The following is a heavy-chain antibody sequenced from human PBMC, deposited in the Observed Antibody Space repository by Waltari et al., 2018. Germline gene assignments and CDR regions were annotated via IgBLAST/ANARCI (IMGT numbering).Heavy chain of an antibody. V-gene: IGHV4-39*07. J-gene: IGHJ5*02. CDR2: INYSGST. CDR1: RGSLGRNTFY. CDR3: VREWSSSSSWFDP. D-gene: IGHD6-6*01. Sequence: QVQLQEPGPGLVKSPETLPLTCTVSRGSLGRNTFYWAWIRQPPGKRMEWMASINYSGSTYYMPSLKSRVTISVDTSRNQLSLRLTSVTAADTAVYFCVREWSSSSSWFDPWGQGTLVTVSS.